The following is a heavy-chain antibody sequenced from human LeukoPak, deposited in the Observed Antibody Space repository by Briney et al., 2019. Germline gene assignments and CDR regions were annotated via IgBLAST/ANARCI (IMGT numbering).Heavy chain of an antibody. V-gene: IGHV4-39*07. D-gene: IGHD2-8*02. Sequence: SETLSLTCTVSGGSISSSPYYWGWIRQPPGKGLEWIGTIYYSGRTYYNPSLKSRVTMSVDKSKNQFSLTLNSVTAADTAVYYCARGGYWAFDYWGQGALVIVSS. CDR1: GGSISSSPYY. CDR3: ARGGYWAFDY. J-gene: IGHJ4*02. CDR2: IYYSGRT.